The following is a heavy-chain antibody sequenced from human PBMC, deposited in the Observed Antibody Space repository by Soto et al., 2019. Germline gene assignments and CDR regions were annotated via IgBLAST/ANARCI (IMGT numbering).Heavy chain of an antibody. CDR1: GGSITSSSYY. CDR2: IYYNGYT. D-gene: IGHD1-26*01. V-gene: IGHV4-61*05. CDR3: ARVNGGVGASFDS. Sequence: PSETLSLTCTVSGGSITSSSYYWGWIRQPPGKGLEWIGFIYYNGYTNYNPSLRSRVTISVDTSKNQFSLKLNSVTAADTAVYYCARVNGGVGASFDSWGQGARVTVSS. J-gene: IGHJ4*02.